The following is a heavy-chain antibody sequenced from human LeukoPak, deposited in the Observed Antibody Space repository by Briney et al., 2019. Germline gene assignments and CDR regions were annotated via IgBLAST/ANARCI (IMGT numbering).Heavy chain of an antibody. Sequence: TGGSLRLSCVVSGFSLSNYAMNWVRQAPGKGPEWVSYISSANSHIYYADSVKGRFIISRDNAKNSLYLQMNSLRAEDTAVYYCARDLMRFLEWVNWGQGTLVTVSS. V-gene: IGHV3-21*01. D-gene: IGHD3-3*01. CDR1: GFSLSNYA. CDR2: ISSANSHI. CDR3: ARDLMRFLEWVN. J-gene: IGHJ4*02.